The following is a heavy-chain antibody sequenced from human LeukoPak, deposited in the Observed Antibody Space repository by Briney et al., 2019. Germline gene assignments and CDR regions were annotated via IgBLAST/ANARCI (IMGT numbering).Heavy chain of an antibody. D-gene: IGHD2-2*01. J-gene: IGHJ6*04. CDR1: GFTFSSYW. CDR3: AISASRDGNYYYYYGMDV. Sequence: GGSLRLSCAASGFTFSSYWMHWVRQAPGKGLVWVSRINSDGSSTSYADSVKGRFTVSRDNAKNTLYLQMNSLRAEDTAVYYCAISASRDGNYYYYYGMDVWGKGTTVTVSS. V-gene: IGHV3-74*01. CDR2: INSDGSST.